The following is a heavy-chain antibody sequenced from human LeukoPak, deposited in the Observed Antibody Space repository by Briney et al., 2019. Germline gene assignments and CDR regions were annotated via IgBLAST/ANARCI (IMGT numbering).Heavy chain of an antibody. CDR2: IIPILGIA. CDR3: ARDVSCSGGSCQTDWFDP. D-gene: IGHD2-15*01. CDR1: GGTFSSYT. Sequence: SVKVSCKASGGTFSSYTISWVRQAPGQGLEWMGRIIPILGIANYAQKFQGRVTITADKSTSTAYMELSSLRSEDTAVYYCARDVSCSGGSCQTDWFDPWGRGTLVIVSS. J-gene: IGHJ5*02. V-gene: IGHV1-69*04.